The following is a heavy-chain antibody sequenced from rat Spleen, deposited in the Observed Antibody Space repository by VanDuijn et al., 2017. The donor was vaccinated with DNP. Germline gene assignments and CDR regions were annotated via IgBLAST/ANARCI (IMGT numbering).Heavy chain of an antibody. D-gene: IGHD1-12*02. CDR2: ISSGGNT. J-gene: IGHJ2*01. V-gene: IGHV2S12*01. Sequence: QVQLKESGPGLVQPSQTLSLTCTVSGFSLTTNGVSWVRQPPGRGLEWLAAISSGGNTYYNSALKSRLSISRDTSKSQVFLKMSSLQTEDTATYYCARDYDGSYYFDYWGQGVMVTVSS. CDR3: ARDYDGSYYFDY. CDR1: GFSLTTNG.